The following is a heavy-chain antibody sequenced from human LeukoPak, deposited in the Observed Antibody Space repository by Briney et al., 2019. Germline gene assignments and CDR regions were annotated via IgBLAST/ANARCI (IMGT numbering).Heavy chain of an antibody. CDR3: ASDLGYCSGGSCYRGRMDV. CDR1: GYTFTGYY. CDR2: INPNSGGT. D-gene: IGHD2-15*01. V-gene: IGHV1-2*02. J-gene: IGHJ6*02. Sequence: GASVKVSCKASGYTFTGYYMHWVRQAPGQGLEWMGWINPNSGGTNYAQKFQGRVTMTRDTSISTAYMELSRLRSDDTAVYYCASDLGYCSGGSCYRGRMDVWGQGTTVTVSS.